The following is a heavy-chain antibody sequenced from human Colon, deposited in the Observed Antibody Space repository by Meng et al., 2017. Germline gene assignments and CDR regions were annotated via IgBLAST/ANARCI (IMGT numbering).Heavy chain of an antibody. D-gene: IGHD3-9*01. CDR3: AKEGHYDILTGYYKTPYYYYGMDV. CDR2: ISSSGSTI. J-gene: IGHJ6*02. V-gene: IGHV3-11*01. Sequence: GGSLRLSCAASGFTFSDYYMSWIRQAPGKGLEWVSYISSSGSTIYYADSVKGRFTISRDNAKNSLYLQMYSLRAEDTAVYYCAKEGHYDILTGYYKTPYYYYGMDVWGQGTTVTVSS. CDR1: GFTFSDYY.